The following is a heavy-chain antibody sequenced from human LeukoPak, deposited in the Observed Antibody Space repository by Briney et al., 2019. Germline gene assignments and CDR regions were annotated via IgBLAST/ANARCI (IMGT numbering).Heavy chain of an antibody. J-gene: IGHJ4*02. V-gene: IGHV3-21*01. Sequence: GGSLRLSCAASGFTFSSYSMNWVRQAPGKGLEWVSSISSSSSYIYYADSVKGRFTISRDNAKNSLYLQMNSLRAEDTAVYYCASNPLSGAATPQHDYWGQGTLVTVSS. CDR3: ASNPLSGAATPQHDY. D-gene: IGHD1-26*01. CDR1: GFTFSSYS. CDR2: ISSSSSYI.